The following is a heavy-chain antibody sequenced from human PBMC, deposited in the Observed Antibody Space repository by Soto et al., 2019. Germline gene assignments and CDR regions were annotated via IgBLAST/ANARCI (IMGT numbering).Heavy chain of an antibody. Sequence: SLRLSCAASGFTFSSYEMNWVRQAPGKGLEWVSYISSSGSTIYYADSVKGRFTISRDNAKNSLYLQMNSLRAEDTAVYYCASESLVLIAALPRRSYYFDYWGQGALVTVSS. CDR3: ASESLVLIAALPRRSYYFDY. CDR2: ISSSGSTI. D-gene: IGHD6-13*01. J-gene: IGHJ4*02. CDR1: GFTFSSYE. V-gene: IGHV3-48*03.